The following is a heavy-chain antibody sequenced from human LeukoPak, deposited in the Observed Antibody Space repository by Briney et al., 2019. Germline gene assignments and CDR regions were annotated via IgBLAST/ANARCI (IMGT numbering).Heavy chain of an antibody. D-gene: IGHD5-18*01. CDR1: GGTFSSYA. V-gene: IGHV1-8*02. Sequence: ASVKVSCKASGGTFSSYAINWVRQATGQGLEWMGWMNPNSGNTGYAQKFQGRVTMTRNTSISTAYMELSSLRSEDTAVYYCARGAGYSYGYGMDVWGQGTTVTVSS. J-gene: IGHJ6*02. CDR3: ARGAGYSYGYGMDV. CDR2: MNPNSGNT.